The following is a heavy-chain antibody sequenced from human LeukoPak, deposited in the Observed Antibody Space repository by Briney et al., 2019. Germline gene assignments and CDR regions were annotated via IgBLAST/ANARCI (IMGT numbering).Heavy chain of an antibody. CDR1: GFTFSSYG. D-gene: IGHD1-1*01. CDR2: ISYDGSNK. Sequence: EGSLRLSCAASGFTFSSYGMHWVRQAPSKGLEWVAVISYDGSNKYYADSVKGRFTISRDNSKNTLYLQMNSLRAEDTAVYYCAREYNEAFDIWGQGTMVTVSS. CDR3: AREYNEAFDI. J-gene: IGHJ3*02. V-gene: IGHV3-30*03.